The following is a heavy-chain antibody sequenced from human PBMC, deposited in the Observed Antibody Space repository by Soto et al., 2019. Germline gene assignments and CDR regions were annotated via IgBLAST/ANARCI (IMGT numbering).Heavy chain of an antibody. CDR2: MSNDGNNM. J-gene: IGHJ4*02. V-gene: IGHV3-30*18. CDR1: GFSFSDYG. Sequence: GGSLRLSCAASGFSFSDYGIHWVRQAPGKGLEWVAFMSNDGNNMYYSDSVEGRFIISRDNSENTVSLQMNSLRAEDTAVYYCAKDRIHLWSFDYWGQGTLVTVSS. D-gene: IGHD5-18*01. CDR3: AKDRIHLWSFDY.